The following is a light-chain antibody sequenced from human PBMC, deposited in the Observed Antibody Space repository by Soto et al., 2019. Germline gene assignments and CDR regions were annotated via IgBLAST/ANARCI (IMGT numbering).Light chain of an antibody. J-gene: IGKJ4*01. V-gene: IGKV1-5*03. CDR2: KAS. CDR1: QRTSGW. Sequence: ITQHAATLSAFVGDRGTLTCRASQRTSGWLAWYQQKKGKAPKILIYKASSLESGVPSRFSGVGSRTDCTLTISSLQTEDVATYFCQQVNVYPSTFGGGTKVDIK. CDR3: QQVNVYPST.